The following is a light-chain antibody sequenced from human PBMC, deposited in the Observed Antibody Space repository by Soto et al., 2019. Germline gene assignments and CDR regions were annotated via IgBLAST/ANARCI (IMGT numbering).Light chain of an antibody. Sequence: QLVLTQSPSASASLGASVKLTCTLSSGHSTYAIAWHQQQSRKGPRYLMKLNSDGSHSKGDGIPDRFSGSSSGAERYLTISSLQSEDEADYYCQTWGTGFWVFGGGTKLTVL. CDR2: LNSDGSH. CDR1: SGHSTYA. J-gene: IGLJ3*02. V-gene: IGLV4-69*01. CDR3: QTWGTGFWV.